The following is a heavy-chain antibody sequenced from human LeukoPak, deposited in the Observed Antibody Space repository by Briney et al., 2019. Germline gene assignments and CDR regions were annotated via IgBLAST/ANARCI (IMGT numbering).Heavy chain of an antibody. J-gene: IGHJ4*02. D-gene: IGHD5-18*01. V-gene: IGHV3-7*01. Sequence: GGSLRLSCAASGFTFSSYLMNWVRQAPGKGPEWVANIKQDGSEKYYVDSVKGRFTISRDNAKNSLYLQMNSLRAEDTAVYYCARDGSRGYSYGYSDYWGQGTLVTVSS. CDR2: IKQDGSEK. CDR3: ARDGSRGYSYGYSDY. CDR1: GFTFSSYL.